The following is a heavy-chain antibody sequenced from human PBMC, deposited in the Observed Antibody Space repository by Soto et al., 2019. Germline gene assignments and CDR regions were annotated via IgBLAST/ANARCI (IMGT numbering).Heavy chain of an antibody. Sequence: EVQLVESGGGLVQPGGSLRLSCAASGFTFSSYSMHWVRQAPGKGLEYVSAISSNGGTTSYANSVKGRFTISRDNSKNMLYLQMGSLRAVDMVVYYCRGYSGDGIWSWGQGTLVTVSS. CDR1: GFTFSSYS. V-gene: IGHV3-64*01. CDR3: RGYSGDGIWS. CDR2: ISSNGGTT. J-gene: IGHJ5*02. D-gene: IGHD5-12*01.